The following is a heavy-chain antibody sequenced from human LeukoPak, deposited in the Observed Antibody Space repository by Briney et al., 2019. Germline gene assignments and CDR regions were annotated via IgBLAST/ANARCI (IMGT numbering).Heavy chain of an antibody. CDR1: GFTFSSYS. J-gene: IGHJ4*02. CDR2: ISSSSSYI. D-gene: IGHD4-17*01. CDR3: AKTASTVTTAFDD. Sequence: PGGSLRLSCAASGFTFSSYSMNWVRQAPGKGLEWVSSISSSSSYIYYADSVKGRFTISRDNAKNSLYLQMNSLRADDMARYYCAKTASTVTTAFDDWGQGTLVTVSS. V-gene: IGHV3-21*04.